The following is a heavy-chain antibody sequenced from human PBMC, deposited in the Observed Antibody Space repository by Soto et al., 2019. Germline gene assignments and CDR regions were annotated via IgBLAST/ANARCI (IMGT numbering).Heavy chain of an antibody. CDR2: ISGSGGST. Sequence: GGSLRLSCAASGFAFSSYARSWVRQAPGKGLEWVSAISGSGGSTYYADSVKGRFTISRDNSKNTLYLQMNSLRAEDTAVYYCAKDLSITMVRPVWGQGTTVTVSS. CDR3: AKDLSITMVRPV. CDR1: GFAFSSYA. J-gene: IGHJ6*02. V-gene: IGHV3-23*01. D-gene: IGHD3-10*01.